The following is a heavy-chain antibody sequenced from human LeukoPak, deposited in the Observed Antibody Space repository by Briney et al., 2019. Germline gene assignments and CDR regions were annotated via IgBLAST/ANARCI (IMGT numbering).Heavy chain of an antibody. CDR3: AKQIASGEYYYDSSGYPS. Sequence: SCKASGGTFSSYAMSWVRQAPGKGLEWVSAISGSGGSTYYADSVKGRFTISRDNSKNTLYLQMNSLRAEDTAVYYCAKQIASGEYYYDSSGYPSWGQGTLVTVSS. J-gene: IGHJ4*02. CDR1: GGTFSSYA. V-gene: IGHV3-23*01. CDR2: ISGSGGST. D-gene: IGHD3-22*01.